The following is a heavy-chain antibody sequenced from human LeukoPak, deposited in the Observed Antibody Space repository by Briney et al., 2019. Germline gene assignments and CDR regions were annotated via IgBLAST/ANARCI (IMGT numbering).Heavy chain of an antibody. CDR3: ARATGSSGWYAVLGY. J-gene: IGHJ4*02. D-gene: IGHD6-19*01. V-gene: IGHV1-46*01. CDR1: GYTFTSYY. Sequence: ASVKVSCKASGYTFTSYYMHWVRQAPGQGLEWMGIINPSGGSTSYAQKFQGRVAMTRDTSTSTVYMELSSLRSEDTAVYYCARATGSSGWYAVLGYWGQGTLVTVSS. CDR2: INPSGGST.